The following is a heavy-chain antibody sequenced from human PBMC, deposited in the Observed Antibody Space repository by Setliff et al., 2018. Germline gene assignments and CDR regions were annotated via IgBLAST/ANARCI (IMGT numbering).Heavy chain of an antibody. CDR3: AKGGNITRETYYYYGMDV. D-gene: IGHD1-20*01. Sequence: ASVKVSCKASGGSFDSDVITWVRQAPGQGLEWMGIINPGGLTSSSTQKFEGRVTMTRDTSTNTVYMELNSLTSDDTAVYYCAKGGNITRETYYYYGMDVWGQGTTVTVSS. J-gene: IGHJ6*02. CDR2: INPGGLTS. V-gene: IGHV1-46*02. CDR1: GGSFDSDV.